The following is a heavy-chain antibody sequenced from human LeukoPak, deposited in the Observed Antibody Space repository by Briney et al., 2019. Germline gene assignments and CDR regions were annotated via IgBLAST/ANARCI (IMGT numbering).Heavy chain of an antibody. D-gene: IGHD2-2*01. J-gene: IGHJ4*02. Sequence: GGSLRLSCAASGFTFSSYWMHWVRQAPGKGLVWVSRINSDGSRTSYADSVKGRFTISRDNAKNTLYLQMNSLRAEDTAVYYCARGHYGRSSTSNDYWGQGTLVTVSS. V-gene: IGHV3-74*01. CDR1: GFTFSSYW. CDR3: ARGHYGRSSTSNDY. CDR2: INSDGSRT.